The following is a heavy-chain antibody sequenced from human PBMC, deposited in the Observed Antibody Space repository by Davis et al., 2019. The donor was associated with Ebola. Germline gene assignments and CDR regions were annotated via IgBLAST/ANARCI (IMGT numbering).Heavy chain of an antibody. CDR1: GFTFSGSA. Sequence: GESLKISCAASGFTFSGSAMHWVRQASGKGLEWVGRIRSKANSYATAYAASVKGRFTISRDDSKNTAYLQMNSLKTEDTAVYYRTTTTTASDYWGQGTLVTVSS. D-gene: IGHD4-11*01. V-gene: IGHV3-73*01. J-gene: IGHJ4*02. CDR2: IRSKANSYAT. CDR3: TTTTTASDY.